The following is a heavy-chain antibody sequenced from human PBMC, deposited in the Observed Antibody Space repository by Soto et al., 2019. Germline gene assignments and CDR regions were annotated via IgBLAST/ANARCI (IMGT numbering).Heavy chain of an antibody. Sequence: GGSLRLSCAASGFTFSSYSMNWVRQAPGKGLEWVSAISSGSDYIYYADSVKGRFTISRDNAKNSLYVKMNSLRVEDTAVYYCARIMTDAIGGQYGMDVWGQGTTVTVSS. V-gene: IGHV3-21*01. CDR2: ISSGSDYI. CDR3: ARIMTDAIGGQYGMDV. CDR1: GFTFSSYS. J-gene: IGHJ6*02. D-gene: IGHD2-2*02.